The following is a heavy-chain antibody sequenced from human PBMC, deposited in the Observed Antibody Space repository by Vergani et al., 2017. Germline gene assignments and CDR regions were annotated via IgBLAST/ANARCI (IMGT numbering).Heavy chain of an antibody. J-gene: IGHJ5*02. CDR2: INHSGST. CDR1: GGSFSGYY. CDR3: ARRSGYNWFDP. D-gene: IGHD3-3*01. Sequence: QVQLQQWGAGLLKPSETLSLTCAVYGGSFSGYYWSWIRQPPGKGLEWIGEINHSGSTNYNPSLKSRVTISVDTSKNQFSLKLSSVTAADTAVYYCARRSGYNWFDPWGQGTLVTVSS. V-gene: IGHV4-34*01.